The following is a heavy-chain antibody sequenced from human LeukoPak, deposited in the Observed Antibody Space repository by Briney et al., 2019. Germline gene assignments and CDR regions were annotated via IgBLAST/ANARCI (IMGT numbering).Heavy chain of an antibody. J-gene: IGHJ6*02. CDR2: ISWNSGSI. D-gene: IGHD4-11*01. CDR3: AKATVSVTTGYYYGMDV. CDR1: GFTFADYA. Sequence: GRSLRLSCAASGFTFADYAVHWVRQAPGKGLEWVSGISWNSGSIGYADSVKGRFTISRDNAKNSLYLQMNSLRAEDTALYYCAKATVSVTTGYYYGMDVWGQGTTVTVSS. V-gene: IGHV3-9*01.